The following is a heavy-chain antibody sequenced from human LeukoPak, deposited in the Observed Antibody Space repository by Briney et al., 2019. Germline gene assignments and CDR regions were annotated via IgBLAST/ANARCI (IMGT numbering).Heavy chain of an antibody. CDR1: GFTFSSFW. V-gene: IGHV3-7*01. Sequence: GGSLRLSCAASGFTFSSFWMSWVRQAPGKGLEWVANIKQDGSEKYYVDSVKGRFTISRDNAKNSLYLQLNSLRAEDTAVYYCTREGITAAADYWGQGTLVTVSS. D-gene: IGHD6-13*01. CDR2: IKQDGSEK. CDR3: TREGITAAADY. J-gene: IGHJ4*02.